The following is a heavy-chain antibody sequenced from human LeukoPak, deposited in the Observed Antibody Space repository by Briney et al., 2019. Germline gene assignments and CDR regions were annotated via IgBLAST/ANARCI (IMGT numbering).Heavy chain of an antibody. V-gene: IGHV3-30-3*01. D-gene: IGHD3-10*01. CDR2: ISYDGSNK. CDR3: ARENYYDSGIPEDY. Sequence: GGSLRLSCAASGCTFSSHSMHWVRQAPGKGLEWVAVISYDGSNKYYADSVKGRFTISRDNSKNTLYLQMNGLRAEDTAVYYCARENYYDSGIPEDYWGQGTLVTVSS. CDR1: GCTFSSHS. J-gene: IGHJ4*02.